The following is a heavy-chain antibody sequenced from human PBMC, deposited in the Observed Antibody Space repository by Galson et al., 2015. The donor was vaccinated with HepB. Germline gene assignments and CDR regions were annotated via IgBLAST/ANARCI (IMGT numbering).Heavy chain of an antibody. Sequence: SVKVSCKASGYTFTSNTMYWVRQAPGQRFEWTGWIDTDNGNTKYSQNFQGRLTITRDTSATTVYMEMTSLRSEDTAVYYCVRDRERDGHTNFDYWGQGTLVTVSS. CDR3: VRDRERDGHTNFDY. J-gene: IGHJ4*02. V-gene: IGHV1-3*04. CDR1: GYTFTSNT. CDR2: IDTDNGNT. D-gene: IGHD5-24*01.